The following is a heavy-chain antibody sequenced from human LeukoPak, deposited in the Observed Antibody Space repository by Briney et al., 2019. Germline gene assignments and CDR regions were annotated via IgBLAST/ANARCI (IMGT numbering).Heavy chain of an antibody. CDR3: VVVAADYYYGMDV. D-gene: IGHD2-15*01. J-gene: IGHJ6*02. CDR1: GFTFGDYA. V-gene: IGHV3-49*04. CDR2: IRSKAYGGTT. Sequence: GGSLRLPCTASGFTFGDYAMSLVRQAPGKGLEWVGFIRSKAYGGTTEYAASVKGRFTISRDDSKSIAYLQMNSLKTEDTAVYYCVVVAADYYYGMDVWGQGTTVTVSS.